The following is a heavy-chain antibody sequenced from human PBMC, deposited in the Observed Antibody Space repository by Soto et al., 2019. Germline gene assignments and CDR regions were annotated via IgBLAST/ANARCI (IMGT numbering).Heavy chain of an antibody. CDR2: IYYSGST. V-gene: IGHV4-59*01. D-gene: IGHD4-17*01. J-gene: IGHJ4*02. CDR3: ARSRDYGDYDY. Sequence: SETLSLTCTVSGGSISSYYWSWSRQPPGKGLEWIGYIYYSGSTNYNPSLKSRVTISVDTSKNQFSLKLSSVTAADTAVYYCARSRDYGDYDYWGQGTLVTVSS. CDR1: GGSISSYY.